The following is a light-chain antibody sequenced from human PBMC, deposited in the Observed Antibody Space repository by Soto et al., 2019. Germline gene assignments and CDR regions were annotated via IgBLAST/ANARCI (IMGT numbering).Light chain of an antibody. CDR3: QQYGDSPLT. V-gene: IGKV3-20*01. CDR1: QSVTVNS. J-gene: IGKJ3*01. Sequence: EILLTQSPSTLSLSPGEGVTLSCRASQSVTVNSLAWYQQKPGQAPRLLIYAASTRAAAVPDRFTVSGSGTDFALTISRLEPEDFGVYYCQQYGDSPLTSGPGTKVDIK. CDR2: AAS.